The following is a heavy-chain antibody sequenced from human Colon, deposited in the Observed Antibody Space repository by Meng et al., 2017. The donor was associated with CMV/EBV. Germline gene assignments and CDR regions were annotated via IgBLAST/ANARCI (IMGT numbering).Heavy chain of an antibody. CDR1: GYSFTSYW. CDR2: IYPDDSDT. CDR3: ARLQKRTNCLDH. V-gene: IGHV5-51*01. Sequence: KVSCKGSGYSFTSYWIGWVRQMPGKGLEWIGVIYPDDSDTRYSPSFQGQVTISFDKSTTTAHLQWNSLTASDTAMYYCARLQKRTNCLDHWGQGTLVTVSS. J-gene: IGHJ5*02.